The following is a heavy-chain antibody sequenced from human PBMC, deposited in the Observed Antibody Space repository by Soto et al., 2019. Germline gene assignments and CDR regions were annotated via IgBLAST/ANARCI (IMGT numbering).Heavy chain of an antibody. CDR2: ISAHNGNT. CDR3: ARGMYGDY. D-gene: IGHD2-8*01. V-gene: IGHV1-18*01. Sequence: QVQLVQSGAEVKKPGASVKVSCKASGYTFTSYGITWVRQAPGQGLEWMGWISAHNGNTDYAQKLQGRVIVTRDTATRTDYMELRSVRSDDTAVYYCARGMYGDYWGQGALVTGSS. CDR1: GYTFTSYG. J-gene: IGHJ4*02.